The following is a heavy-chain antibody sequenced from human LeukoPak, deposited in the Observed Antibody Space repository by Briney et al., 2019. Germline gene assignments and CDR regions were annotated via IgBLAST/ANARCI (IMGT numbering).Heavy chain of an antibody. V-gene: IGHV1-2*02. J-gene: IGHJ3*02. CDR2: INPNSGGT. CDR3: ARGAYGDLDAFDI. CDR1: GYTFTSYG. D-gene: IGHD4-17*01. Sequence: GASVKVSCKASGYTFTSYGISWVRQAPGQGLEWMGWINPNSGGTNYAQKFQGRVTMTRDTSISTAYMELSRLRSDDTAVYYCARGAYGDLDAFDIWGQGTMVTVSS.